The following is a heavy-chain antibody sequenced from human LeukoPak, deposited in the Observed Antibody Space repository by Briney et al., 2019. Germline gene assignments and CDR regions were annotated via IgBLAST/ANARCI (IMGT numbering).Heavy chain of an antibody. CDR2: ITAGSSYI. Sequence: MPGGSLRLSCEVSGFDFTSYVVTWVRQAPGKGLEWVSSITAGSSYIDYTPSVEGRFTISRDNSKNSLFLHMNSLRAEDTALYYCARVGVSATNTPAFDYWGQGTLVTVSS. CDR3: ARVGVSATNTPAFDY. CDR1: GFDFTSYV. V-gene: IGHV3-21*01. J-gene: IGHJ4*02. D-gene: IGHD2-15*01.